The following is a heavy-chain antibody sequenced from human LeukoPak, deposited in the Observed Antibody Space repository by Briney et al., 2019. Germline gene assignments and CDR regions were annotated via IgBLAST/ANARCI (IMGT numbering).Heavy chain of an antibody. CDR1: GFNFKTYT. CDR2: ISSDSSYI. CDR3: VRGSYGAYDY. D-gene: IGHD4-17*01. Sequence: PGGSLRLSCAASGFNFKTYTMNWVRQAPGKGLEWVSSISSDSSYIYYADAVHGRFTVSRDNAKYSLYLQMNSLRAEDTAVYYCVRGSYGAYDYWGQGSLVTVSS. V-gene: IGHV3-21*01. J-gene: IGHJ4*02.